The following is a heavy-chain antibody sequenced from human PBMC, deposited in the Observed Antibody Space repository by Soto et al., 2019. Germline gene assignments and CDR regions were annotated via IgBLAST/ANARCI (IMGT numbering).Heavy chain of an antibody. Sequence: EVPLVESGGGLVQPGGSLRVSCAASGFTLSSYDIHWVRQATGEGLAWVSGIGSGGDTHYADSVKGRFIISREDGKNSLYLQMNNLRVVDTAVYYCTRKTPPTGMEVWGQGATVTVSS. J-gene: IGHJ6*02. V-gene: IGHV3-13*01. CDR3: TRKTPPTGMEV. CDR1: GFTLSSYD. CDR2: IGSGGDT. D-gene: IGHD3-9*01.